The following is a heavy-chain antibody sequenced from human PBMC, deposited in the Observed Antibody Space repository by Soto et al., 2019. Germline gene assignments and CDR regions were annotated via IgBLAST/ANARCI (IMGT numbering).Heavy chain of an antibody. CDR1: AGTFRSYT. CDR2: IIPILGIA. V-gene: IGHV1-69*02. Sequence: APVKVSCKASAGTFRSYTISWLLQAPGQGLKWMGRIIPILGIANYAQKFQGRVTITADKSTSTAYMELRSLRSEDTAVYYFARMYYDFWVGDYQNWFDPWGQGPLVTVSS. J-gene: IGHJ5*02. CDR3: ARMYYDFWVGDYQNWFDP. D-gene: IGHD3-3*01.